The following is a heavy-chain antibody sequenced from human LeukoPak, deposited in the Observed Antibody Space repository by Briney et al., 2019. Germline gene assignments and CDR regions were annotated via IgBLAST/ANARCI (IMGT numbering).Heavy chain of an antibody. CDR2: ISGSGCST. CDR3: AKDNGGDFDY. D-gene: IGHD2-21*01. V-gene: IGHV3-23*01. CDR1: GFTFSSYA. J-gene: IGHJ4*02. Sequence: AGGSLRLSCAASGFTFSSYAMSWVRQAPGKGLEWVSAISGSGCSTYYADSVKRRFTISRDNSKNTLYLHMNSLRAEDTPVYYCAKDNGGDFDYWGQGTLVTVSA.